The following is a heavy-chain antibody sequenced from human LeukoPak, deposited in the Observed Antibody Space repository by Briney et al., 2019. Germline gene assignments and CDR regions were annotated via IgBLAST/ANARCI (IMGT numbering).Heavy chain of an antibody. D-gene: IGHD2-15*01. CDR3: ARVSSGDCSGGSCYSPLFYGMDV. V-gene: IGHV1-8*01. CDR1: GYTFTSYD. CDR2: MNPNSGNT. J-gene: IGHJ6*02. Sequence: GASVKVSCKASGYTFTSYDINWVRQATGQGLEWMGWMNPNSGNTGYAQKCQGRVTMTRNTSITTAYMELSSLRSEDTAVYYRARVSSGDCSGGSCYSPLFYGMDVWGQGTTVTVPS.